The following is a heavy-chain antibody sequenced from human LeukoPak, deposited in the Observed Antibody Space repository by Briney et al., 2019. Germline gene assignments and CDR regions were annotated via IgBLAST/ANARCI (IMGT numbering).Heavy chain of an antibody. CDR3: AKDLGGEGGSGFPGY. D-gene: IGHD3-10*01. CDR2: SSGSSSDT. J-gene: IGHJ4*02. Sequence: PGGCLRPSCAASGFTFSSYAMSWVRQVPGKGLEWVSASSGSSSDTYYADSVKGRFTISRDNSKSTLYLQMNSLRAEDTAVYNCAKDLGGEGGSGFPGYWGQGTLVTVST. CDR1: GFTFSSYA. V-gene: IGHV3-23*01.